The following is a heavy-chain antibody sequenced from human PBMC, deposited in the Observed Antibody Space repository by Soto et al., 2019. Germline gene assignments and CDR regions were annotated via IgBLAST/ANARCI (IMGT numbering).Heavy chain of an antibody. J-gene: IGHJ5*02. CDR3: ARSSGGNFGIIIEGTNWFAP. D-gene: IGHD1-26*01. V-gene: IGHV1-46*01. CDR2: INPHGGST. Sequence: ASVKVSCKAPRYTFTSYYINWVRQAPGQVLEWMGVINPHGGSTAYAQKFKGRVTLTRDTSASTVYMEVSSLTSEDTAMYYCARSSGGNFGIIIEGTNWFAPWGQGTLVTVSS. CDR1: RYTFTSYY.